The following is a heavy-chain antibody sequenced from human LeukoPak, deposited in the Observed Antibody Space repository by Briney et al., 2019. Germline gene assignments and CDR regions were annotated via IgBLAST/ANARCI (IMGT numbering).Heavy chain of an antibody. CDR2: IYHSGSV. CDR3: ARPVGLRITTRYDAFDI. J-gene: IGHJ3*02. CDR1: GYSISSGYY. D-gene: IGHD3-22*01. Sequence: SETLSLTCAVSGYSISSGYYWGWIRQPPGKGLGWIGSIYHSGSVYHNPSLKSRITISVDTSKNQFSLKLRSVTASDTAVYYCARPVGLRITTRYDAFDIWGQGTMVTVSS. V-gene: IGHV4-38-2*01.